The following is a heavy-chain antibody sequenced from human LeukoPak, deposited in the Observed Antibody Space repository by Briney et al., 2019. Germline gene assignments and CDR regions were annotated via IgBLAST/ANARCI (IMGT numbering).Heavy chain of an antibody. CDR1: GGSISSYY. CDR2: IYYSGST. Sequence: SETLSLTCTVSGGSISSYYWGWIRQPPGKGLEWIGYIYYSGSTNYNPSLKSRVTISVDTSKNQFSLKLSSVTAADTAVYYCARGGATTVGYFDYWGQGTLVTVSS. CDR3: ARGGATTVGYFDY. J-gene: IGHJ4*02. V-gene: IGHV4-59*01. D-gene: IGHD4-17*01.